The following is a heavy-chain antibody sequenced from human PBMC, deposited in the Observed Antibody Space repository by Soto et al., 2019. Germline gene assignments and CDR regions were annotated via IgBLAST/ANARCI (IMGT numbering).Heavy chain of an antibody. CDR1: GFTFSSYG. V-gene: IGHV3-30*18. D-gene: IGHD2-8*01. J-gene: IGHJ6*02. CDR2: ISYDGSNK. Sequence: PGGSLRLSCAASGFTFSSYGMHWVRQAPGKGLEWVAVISYDGSNKYYADSVKGRFTISRDNSKNTLYLQMNSLRAEDTAVYYCAKDARMVYAVIYGMDVWGQGTTVTVSS. CDR3: AKDARMVYAVIYGMDV.